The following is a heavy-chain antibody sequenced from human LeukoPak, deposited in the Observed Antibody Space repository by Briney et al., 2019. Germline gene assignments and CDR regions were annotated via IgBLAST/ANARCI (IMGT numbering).Heavy chain of an antibody. CDR3: ARGYDYLYAEYFQH. D-gene: IGHD4-11*01. V-gene: IGHV1-8*01. CDR1: GYTFTSYD. CDR2: MNPNSGNT. J-gene: IGHJ1*01. Sequence: GASVKVSCKASGYTFTSYDINWVRQATGQGLEWRGWMNPNSGNTGYAQKFQGRVTMTRNTSISTAYMELRSLRSEDTAVYYCARGYDYLYAEYFQHWGQGTLVTVSS.